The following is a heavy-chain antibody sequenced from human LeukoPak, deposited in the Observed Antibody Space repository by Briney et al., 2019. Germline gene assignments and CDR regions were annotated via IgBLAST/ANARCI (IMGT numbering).Heavy chain of an antibody. Sequence: SETLSLTCAVYGGSFSGYYWSWIRQPPGKGLEWIEEINHSGSTNYNPSLKSRVTISVDTSKNQFSLKLSSVTAADTAVYYCARGLMYYDILTGYTSADAFDIWGQGTMVTVSS. J-gene: IGHJ3*02. CDR3: ARGLMYYDILTGYTSADAFDI. CDR2: INHSGST. D-gene: IGHD3-9*01. CDR1: GGSFSGYY. V-gene: IGHV4-34*01.